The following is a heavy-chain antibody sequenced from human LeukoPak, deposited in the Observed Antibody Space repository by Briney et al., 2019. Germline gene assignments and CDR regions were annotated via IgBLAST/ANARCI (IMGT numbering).Heavy chain of an antibody. D-gene: IGHD5-18*01. V-gene: IGHV3-66*01. CDR3: AGVCVGGGYSYGRIPNLDC. CDR1: GFTVSSNY. CDR2: IYSGGST. J-gene: IGHJ4*02. Sequence: GGSLRLSCAASGFTVSSNYMSWVRQAPGKGLEWVSVIYSGGSTYYADSSMGRFTIFSSNTKNTPYFQMMSLRAADAAVYYCAGVCVGGGYSYGRIPNLDCWGQGTLVTVSS.